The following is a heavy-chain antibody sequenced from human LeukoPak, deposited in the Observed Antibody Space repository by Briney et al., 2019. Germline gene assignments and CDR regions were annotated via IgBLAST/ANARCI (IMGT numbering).Heavy chain of an antibody. D-gene: IGHD3-3*01. J-gene: IGHJ6*02. CDR2: IWYDGSNK. CDR1: GFTFSSYG. CDR3: AREIVPSAYYDFWSGYYTPRHYYYYGMDV. Sequence: QPGGSLRLSCAASGFTFSSYGMHWVRQAPGKGLEWVAVIWYDGSNKYYADSVKGRFTISRDNSKNTLYLQMNSLRAEDTAVYYCAREIVPSAYYDFWSGYYTPRHYYYYGMDVWGQGTTVTVSS. V-gene: IGHV3-30*19.